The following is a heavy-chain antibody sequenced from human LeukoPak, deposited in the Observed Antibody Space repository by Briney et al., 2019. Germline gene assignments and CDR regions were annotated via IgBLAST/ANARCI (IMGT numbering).Heavy chain of an antibody. CDR1: GFTFSSYS. CDR2: ISSSSNYI. CDR3: ARDLGQYYDTSDNWFDP. D-gene: IGHD3-22*01. V-gene: IGHV3-21*01. Sequence: GGSLRLSCAASGFTFSSYSMNWVRQAPGKGLEWVSSISSSSNYIYYADSVKGRFTISRDNAKNTLNLQMNSLRAEDTAVYYCARDLGQYYDTSDNWFDPWGQGTLVTVSS. J-gene: IGHJ5*02.